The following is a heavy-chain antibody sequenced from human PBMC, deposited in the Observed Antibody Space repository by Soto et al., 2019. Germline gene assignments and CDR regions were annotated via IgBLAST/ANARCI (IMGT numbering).Heavy chain of an antibody. CDR2: ISYDGSNK. J-gene: IGHJ6*02. CDR3: AKEERITGTGSGMDV. Sequence: VQLVESGGGVVQPGRSLRLSCAASGFTFSSYGMHWVRQAPGKGLEWVAVISYDGSNKYYADSVKGRFTISRDNSKNTLYLQMNSLRAEDTAVYYCAKEERITGTGSGMDVWGQGTTVTVSS. V-gene: IGHV3-30*18. D-gene: IGHD1-20*01. CDR1: GFTFSSYG.